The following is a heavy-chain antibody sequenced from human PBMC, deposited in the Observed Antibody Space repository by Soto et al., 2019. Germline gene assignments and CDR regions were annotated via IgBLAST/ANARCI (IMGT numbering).Heavy chain of an antibody. Sequence: EVQLVESGGGLVQPGGSLRLSCAASGFTFSSYWMSWVRQAPGKGLEWVANIKQDGSEKYYVDSVKGRFTISRDNAKNSLYLKMNSLRAEDTAVYYCARIPRHWNYAYYYYYGMDVWGQGTTVTVSS. D-gene: IGHD1-7*01. CDR2: IKQDGSEK. CDR3: ARIPRHWNYAYYYYYGMDV. J-gene: IGHJ6*02. CDR1: GFTFSSYW. V-gene: IGHV3-7*05.